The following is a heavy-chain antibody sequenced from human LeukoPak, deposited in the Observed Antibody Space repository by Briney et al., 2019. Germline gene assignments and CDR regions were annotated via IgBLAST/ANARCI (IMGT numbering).Heavy chain of an antibody. Sequence: PSETLSLTCTVSGGSISNTNYYWGWIRQPPGKGLEWIGNIYYSGNTYYNSSLKSRVTISVDTSKNQFFLKLSSVTAADTAVYYCASLLNGGVAHWFDPWGQGTLVTVSS. V-gene: IGHV4-39*01. CDR1: GGSISNTNYY. D-gene: IGHD7-27*01. CDR2: IYYSGNT. J-gene: IGHJ5*02. CDR3: ASLLNGGVAHWFDP.